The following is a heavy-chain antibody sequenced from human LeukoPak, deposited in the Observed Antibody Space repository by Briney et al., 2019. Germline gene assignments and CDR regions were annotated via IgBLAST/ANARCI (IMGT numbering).Heavy chain of an antibody. CDR2: IYYSGST. V-gene: IGHV4-59*08. J-gene: IGHJ4*02. CDR3: ARRSGTYVYYFDY. D-gene: IGHD1-26*01. Sequence: SETLSLTCTVSGGSITNYYWSWIRQPPGKGLEWIGYIYYSGSTNYNPSLKSRVTISLDTSKKQFSLKLTSVTAADTAVYYCARRSGTYVYYFDYWGQGTLVTVSS. CDR1: GGSITNYY.